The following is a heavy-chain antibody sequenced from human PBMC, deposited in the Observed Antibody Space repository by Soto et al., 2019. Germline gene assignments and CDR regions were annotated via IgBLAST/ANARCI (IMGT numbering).Heavy chain of an antibody. CDR3: ARDPYYYDSSGYYSLVDY. Sequence: GGSLRLSCAASGFTFSSYSMNWVRQAPGKGLEWVSYISSSSSTIYYADSVKGRFTISRDNAKNSLYLQMNSLRAEDTAVYYCARDPYYYDSSGYYSLVDYWGQGTLVTVSS. D-gene: IGHD3-22*01. CDR2: ISSSSSTI. CDR1: GFTFSSYS. V-gene: IGHV3-48*01. J-gene: IGHJ4*02.